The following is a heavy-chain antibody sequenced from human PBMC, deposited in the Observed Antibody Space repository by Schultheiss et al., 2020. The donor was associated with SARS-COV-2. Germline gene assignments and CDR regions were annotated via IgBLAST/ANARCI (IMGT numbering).Heavy chain of an antibody. CDR2: IYYSGST. V-gene: IGHV4-39*01. J-gene: IGHJ6*02. Sequence: SQTLSLTCTVSGGSISSSSYYWGWIRQPPGKGLEWIGSIYYSGSTYYNPSLKSRVTISVDTSKNQFSLKLSSVTAADTAVYYCASGVRVANPIGYYYYGMDVWGQGTTVTVSS. D-gene: IGHD5-12*01. CDR3: ASGVRVANPIGYYYYGMDV. CDR1: GGSISSSSYY.